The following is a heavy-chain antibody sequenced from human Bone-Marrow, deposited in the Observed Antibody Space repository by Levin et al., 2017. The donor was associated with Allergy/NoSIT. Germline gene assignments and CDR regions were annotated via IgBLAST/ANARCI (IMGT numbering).Heavy chain of an antibody. CDR3: ARDPRETDWYFDL. D-gene: IGHD6-6*01. CDR1: GFTFSSYS. J-gene: IGHJ2*01. Sequence: PGESLKISCAASGFTFSSYSVNWVRQAPGKGLEWVSSFTSSNYIYYADSVKGRFTISRDNAKNSLYLQMNSLRAEDTAVYYCARDPRETDWYFDLWGRGTLITVSS. CDR2: FTSSNYI. V-gene: IGHV3-21*01.